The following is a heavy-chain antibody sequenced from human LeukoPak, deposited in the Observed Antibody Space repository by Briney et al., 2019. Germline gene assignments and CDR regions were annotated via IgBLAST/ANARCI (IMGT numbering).Heavy chain of an antibody. CDR1: GGTFSSYA. V-gene: IGHV1-69*05. J-gene: IGHJ4*02. CDR3: ARDWLVAAAGLDY. D-gene: IGHD6-13*01. Sequence: SVKVSCKASGGTFSSYAISWVRQAPGQGLEWMGRIIPIFGTANYAQKFQGRVTITTDESTSTAYMELSSLKSEDTAVYYCARDWLVAAAGLDYWGQGTLVTVSS. CDR2: IIPIFGTA.